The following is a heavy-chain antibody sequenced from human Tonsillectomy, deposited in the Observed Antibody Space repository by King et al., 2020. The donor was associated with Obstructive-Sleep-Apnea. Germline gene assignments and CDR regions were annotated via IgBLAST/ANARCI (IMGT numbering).Heavy chain of an antibody. CDR1: GGSISSGGYF. Sequence: QLQESGPGLVKPSQTLSLTCNVSGGSISSGGYFWSWIRQHPGKGLEWIGYISYSGSTYYNPSLKSRVTISRDTSKNQFSLKLSSVTAADTAVYYCARDVDFGGNSYWGQGTLVTVSS. V-gene: IGHV4-31*03. D-gene: IGHD4-23*01. J-gene: IGHJ4*02. CDR3: ARDVDFGGNSY. CDR2: ISYSGST.